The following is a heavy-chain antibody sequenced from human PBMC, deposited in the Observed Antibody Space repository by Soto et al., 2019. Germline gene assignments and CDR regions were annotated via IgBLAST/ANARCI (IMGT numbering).Heavy chain of an antibody. V-gene: IGHV3-33*01. CDR1: GFTFTTYG. Sequence: GGSLRLSCAASGFTFTTYGIHWVRQAPGKWPEWVAFIWFDASRIYYADSVKGRFTISRDDSKNTVHLQMNSLRVEDTAVYYCARDLLEEPADYYDTKADALDPWGQGXMVTV. CDR3: ARDLLEEPADYYDTKADALDP. CDR2: IWFDASRI. D-gene: IGHD3-22*01. J-gene: IGHJ3*01.